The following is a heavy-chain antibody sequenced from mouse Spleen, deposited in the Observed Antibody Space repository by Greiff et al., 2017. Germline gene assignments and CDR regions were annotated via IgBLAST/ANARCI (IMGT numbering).Heavy chain of an antibody. CDR3: ARGIYDGYSYYFDY. CDR1: GYSFTGYY. D-gene: IGHD2-3*01. V-gene: IGHV1-42*01. CDR2: INPSTGGT. J-gene: IGHJ2*01. Sequence: EVQLQQSGPELVKPGASVKISCKASGYSFTGYYMNWVKQSPEKSLEWIGEINPSTGGTTYNQKFKAKATLTVDKSSSTAYMQLKSLTSEDSAVYYCARGIYDGYSYYFDYWGQGTTLTVSS.